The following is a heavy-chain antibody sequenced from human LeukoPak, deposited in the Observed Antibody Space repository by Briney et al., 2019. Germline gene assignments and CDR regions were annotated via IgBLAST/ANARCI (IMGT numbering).Heavy chain of an antibody. J-gene: IGHJ4*02. D-gene: IGHD6-19*01. Sequence: GGPLRLSCAAPGFTFSSYAMSWVRQAPGKGLEWVSAISGSGGSTYYADSVKGRFTISRDNSKNTLYLQMNSLRAEDTAVYYCATSSGWYFDYWGQGTLVTVSS. V-gene: IGHV3-23*01. CDR3: ATSSGWYFDY. CDR2: ISGSGGST. CDR1: GFTFSSYA.